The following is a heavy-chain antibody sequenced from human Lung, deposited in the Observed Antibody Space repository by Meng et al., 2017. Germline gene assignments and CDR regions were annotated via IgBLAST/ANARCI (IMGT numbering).Heavy chain of an antibody. CDR1: GGSISRSNYY. CDR3: ARGQKGYFDL. J-gene: IGHJ2*01. CDR2: IYNSGST. V-gene: IGHV4-30-4*01. Sequence: VQLQESGPGLVMPSQTLCLTCTVSGGSISRSNYYWSWIRQPPGKGLEWSGHIYNSGSTYYNPSLKSRITISVDTSKNQFSLKLSSVTAADTAVYYCARGQKGYFDLWGRGTLVTVSS.